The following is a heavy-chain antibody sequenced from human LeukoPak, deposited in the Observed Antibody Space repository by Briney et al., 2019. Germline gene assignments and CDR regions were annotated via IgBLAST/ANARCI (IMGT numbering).Heavy chain of an antibody. J-gene: IGHJ4*02. CDR2: INPNSGGT. CDR1: GYTFTGYY. D-gene: IGHD4-17*01. Sequence: GASVKVSCKASGYTFTGYYMHWVRQAPGQGLEWMGWINPNSGGTNYAQKFQGRVTMTRDTSISTAYMELSRLRSDDTAVYYCARFRTTVTKAVDYWGQGTLVTVSS. V-gene: IGHV1-2*02. CDR3: ARFRTTVTKAVDY.